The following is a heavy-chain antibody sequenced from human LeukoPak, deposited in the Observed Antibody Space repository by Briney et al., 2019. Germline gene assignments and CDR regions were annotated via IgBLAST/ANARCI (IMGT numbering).Heavy chain of an antibody. CDR3: ARSTTVTTSDYYYMDV. J-gene: IGHJ6*03. V-gene: IGHV3-11*01. CDR2: ISSRSSNK. CDR1: GFTFSNYY. Sequence: PGGSLRLSCAASGFTFSNYYMSWIRQAPGKGLVWVSYISSRSSNKYYADSVKGRFTISRDNAKNSLYLQMSSLRAEDTALYYCARSTTVTTSDYYYMDVWGKGTTVTVSS. D-gene: IGHD4-17*01.